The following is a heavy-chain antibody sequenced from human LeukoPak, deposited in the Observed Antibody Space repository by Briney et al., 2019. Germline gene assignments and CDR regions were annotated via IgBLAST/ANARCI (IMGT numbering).Heavy chain of an antibody. Sequence: GGSLRLSCAASEFTFSSYEMNWVRQAPGKGLEWVSYISSSGNTIYYADSVKGRFTISRDNAKNSVFLQMNSLRVEDTAVYYCARGRPEFFGSGTYLNDWGQGTLVTVSS. V-gene: IGHV3-48*03. CDR2: ISSSGNTI. D-gene: IGHD3-10*01. CDR1: EFTFSSYE. J-gene: IGHJ4*02. CDR3: ARGRPEFFGSGTYLND.